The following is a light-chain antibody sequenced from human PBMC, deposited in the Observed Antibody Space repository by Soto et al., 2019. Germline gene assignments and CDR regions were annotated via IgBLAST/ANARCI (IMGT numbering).Light chain of an antibody. CDR1: QSISTW. J-gene: IGKJ4*01. Sequence: DIQMTQSPSTLSASVGDRVTITCRASQSISTWLAWYQQKPGKAPKLLIYAASSLESGVPSRFSGSGSGTEFTLTISSLQPDDFATYYCQQYNSKFGGGTKVEIK. V-gene: IGKV1-5*01. CDR3: QQYNSK. CDR2: AAS.